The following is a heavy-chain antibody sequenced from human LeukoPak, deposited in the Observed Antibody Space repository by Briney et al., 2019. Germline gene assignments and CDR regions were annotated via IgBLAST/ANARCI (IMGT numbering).Heavy chain of an antibody. CDR3: ARGAIVIIEYDDAFDI. J-gene: IGHJ3*02. D-gene: IGHD3-10*01. CDR2: INHSGST. V-gene: IGHV4-34*01. CDR1: GGSFNDYY. Sequence: SETLSLTCAVYGGSFNDYYWNWIRQPPGKGPEWIGEINHSGSTNYNPSLKSRVTISLDTSKNQFYLKLNSVTAADTAVYYCARGAIVIIEYDDAFDIWGQGTMVTVSS.